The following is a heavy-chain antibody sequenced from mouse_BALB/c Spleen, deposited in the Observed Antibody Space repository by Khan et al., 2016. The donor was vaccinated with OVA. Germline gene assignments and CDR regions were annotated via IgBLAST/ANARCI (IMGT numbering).Heavy chain of an antibody. J-gene: IGHJ4*01. CDR1: GYSITRDYA. D-gene: IGHD4-1*01. V-gene: IGHV3-2*02. CDR3: ASELGRYYAMDY. CDR2: ISNSGST. Sequence: VQLKESGPGLVKPSQSLSLTCTVTGYSITRDYAWNWIRQFPGNKLEWMAYISNSGSTSYNPSLKSRISITRDTSKNQFFLQLKSVTTEDTATYYCASELGRYYAMDYWGQGTSVTVSS.